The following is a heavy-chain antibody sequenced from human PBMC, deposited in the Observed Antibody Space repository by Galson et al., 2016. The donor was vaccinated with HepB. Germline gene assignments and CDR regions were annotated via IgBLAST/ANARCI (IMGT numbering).Heavy chain of an antibody. D-gene: IGHD5-24*01. V-gene: IGHV3-48*04. CDR1: GFTFSSYA. J-gene: IGHJ4*02. CDR2: ISTTGSNT. CDR3: ARDPGYITAAPFFDY. Sequence: SLRLSCAASGFTFSSYAMRWVRQAPGKGLEWVSYISTTGSNTYYADSVKGRFTISRDNAKNSLYVQMNSLRVEDTAVYYCARDPGYITAAPFFDYWGQGTLVTVSS.